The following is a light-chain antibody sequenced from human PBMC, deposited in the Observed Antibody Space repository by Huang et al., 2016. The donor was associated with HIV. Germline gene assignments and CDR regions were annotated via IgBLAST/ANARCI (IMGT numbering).Light chain of an antibody. Sequence: EIVMTQSPAALSVSLGDRASLSCRASQRVGSNLAWYQQKPGKAPRLLIYGASARATGIPARFSGSGSGTDFTLTISSLQSEDLGVYVCQQYNNWPGTFGQGTKLEI. V-gene: IGKV3-15*01. CDR3: QQYNNWPGT. CDR1: QRVGSN. J-gene: IGKJ2*01. CDR2: GAS.